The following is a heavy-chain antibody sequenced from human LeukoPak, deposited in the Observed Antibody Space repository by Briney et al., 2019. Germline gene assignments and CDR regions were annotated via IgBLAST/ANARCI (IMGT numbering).Heavy chain of an antibody. Sequence: SETLSLTCTVSSCSVSSYYWSWIRQPPGKGLEWVGYIYYSGSTNYNPSLKSRVTISVDTSKNQFSLKLSSVTAADTAVYYCARDDSSSDHDAFDIWGQGTMVTVSS. CDR3: ARDDSSSDHDAFDI. J-gene: IGHJ3*02. CDR2: IYYSGST. CDR1: SCSVSSYY. D-gene: IGHD6-19*01. V-gene: IGHV4-59*02.